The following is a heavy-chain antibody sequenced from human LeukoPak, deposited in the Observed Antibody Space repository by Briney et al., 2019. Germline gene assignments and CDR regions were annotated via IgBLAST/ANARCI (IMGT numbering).Heavy chain of an antibody. CDR2: IKSKTDGGTT. D-gene: IGHD3-10*01. Sequence: GGSLRLSCAASGFTFSSYWMSWVRQAPGKGLEWVGLIKSKTDGGTTDYAAPVKGRFTISRDDSTNTLYLQMNSLKSEDTAVYYCTTYGSGRKFDYWGQGILVTVSS. J-gene: IGHJ4*02. CDR1: GFTFSSYW. CDR3: TTYGSGRKFDY. V-gene: IGHV3-15*01.